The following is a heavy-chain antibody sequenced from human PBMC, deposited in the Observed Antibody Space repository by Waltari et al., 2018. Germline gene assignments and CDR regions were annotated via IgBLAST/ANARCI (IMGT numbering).Heavy chain of an antibody. CDR1: GLTFDLYA. Sequence: EVQLLESGGGSAQPGESLSLSCAASGLTFDLYAMSWVRPAPGKGLEWVSSLSGSGGDTYYADSVKGRFTVSRDNSKNKVYLQMNNLRAEDTAVYYCTKDLTTAPGNVNWFHPWGQGTLVTVSS. V-gene: IGHV3-23*01. D-gene: IGHD1-1*01. CDR3: TKDLTTAPGNVNWFHP. CDR2: LSGSGGDT. J-gene: IGHJ5*02.